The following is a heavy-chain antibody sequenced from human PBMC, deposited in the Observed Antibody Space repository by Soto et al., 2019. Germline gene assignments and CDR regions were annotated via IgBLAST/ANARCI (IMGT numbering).Heavy chain of an antibody. CDR3: XXXXXXYTXGFXXXGMDV. Sequence: EVQLVESGGGLVQPGGSLRLSCAASGFTFSSYWMSWVRQAPGKGLEWVANIKQDGSEKYYVDSVKGRFTISRDNAKXXXXXXXXXXXXXXXXXXXXXXXXXXYTXGFXXXGMDVWGQGTTVTVSS. CDR2: IKQDGSEK. J-gene: IGHJ6*02. V-gene: IGHV3-7*01. CDR1: GFTFSSYW. D-gene: IGHD4-4*01.